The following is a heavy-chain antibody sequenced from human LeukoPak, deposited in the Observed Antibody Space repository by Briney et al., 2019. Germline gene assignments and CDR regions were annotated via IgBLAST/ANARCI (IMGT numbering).Heavy chain of an antibody. CDR1: GFSLSSNGVG. Sequence: SGPTLVNPTQTLTLTFTCYGFSLSSNGVGVGWIRQPPGKAVEWRARIYWDDDKRYSPSLKSRLTIPNDTSKNQVVHTMTNIDPVDTATYYCSQEDDNLAGPFDYWGQGTLVTVSS. V-gene: IGHV2-5*02. CDR3: SQEDDNLAGPFDY. CDR2: IYWDDDK. J-gene: IGHJ4*02. D-gene: IGHD3-9*01.